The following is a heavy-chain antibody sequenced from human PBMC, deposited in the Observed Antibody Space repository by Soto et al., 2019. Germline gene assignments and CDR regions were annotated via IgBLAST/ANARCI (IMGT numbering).Heavy chain of an antibody. CDR2: INPNTGAT. CDR1: GYTFTAYH. V-gene: IGHV1-2*02. Sequence: ASVKVSCKASGYTFTAYHLHWVRQAPGQGLEWMGLINPNTGATGSAQKFQGRVTMTGDRSISTAYMVLSGLSSDDTAFDDCARYSGRYSDDWGPGSLVTVYS. CDR3: ARYSGRYSDD. D-gene: IGHD1-26*01. J-gene: IGHJ4*02.